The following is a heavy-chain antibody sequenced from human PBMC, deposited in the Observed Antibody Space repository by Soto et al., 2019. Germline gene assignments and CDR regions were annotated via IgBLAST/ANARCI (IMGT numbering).Heavy chain of an antibody. Sequence: PGGSLRLSCAASGFTFSNAWMSWVRQAPGKGLEWVGRIKSKTDGGTTDYAAPVKGRFTISRDDSKNTLYLQMNSLKTEDTAVYYCTTDGAQYYYDSSGYQDHWGQGTLVTVSS. D-gene: IGHD3-22*01. CDR2: IKSKTDGGTT. CDR3: TTDGAQYYYDSSGYQDH. J-gene: IGHJ4*02. CDR1: GFTFSNAW. V-gene: IGHV3-15*01.